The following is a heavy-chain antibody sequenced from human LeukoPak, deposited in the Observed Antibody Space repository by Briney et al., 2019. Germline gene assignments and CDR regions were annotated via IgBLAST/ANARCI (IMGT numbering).Heavy chain of an antibody. CDR1: GFTSSSYG. J-gene: IGHJ6*03. CDR2: IWYDGSNK. Sequence: AGGSLRLSCAASGFTSSSYGMHWVRQAPGKGLEWVAVIWYDGSNKYYADSVKGRFTISRDNSKNTLYLQMNSLRAEDTAVYYCAKATRNPYYYMDVWGKGTTVTVSS. V-gene: IGHV3-33*06. CDR3: AKATRNPYYYMDV.